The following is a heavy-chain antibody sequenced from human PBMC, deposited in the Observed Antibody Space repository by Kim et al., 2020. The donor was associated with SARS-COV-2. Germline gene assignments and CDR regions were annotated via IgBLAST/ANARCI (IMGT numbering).Heavy chain of an antibody. Sequence: SETLSLTCAVYGGSFSGYYWSWIRQPPGKGLEWIGEINHSGSTNYNPSLKSRVTISVDTSKNQFSLKLSSVTAADTAVYYCARVGGSYLDYWGQGTLVTVSS. V-gene: IGHV4-34*01. CDR2: INHSGST. J-gene: IGHJ4*02. CDR1: GGSFSGYY. D-gene: IGHD3-16*01. CDR3: ARVGGSYLDY.